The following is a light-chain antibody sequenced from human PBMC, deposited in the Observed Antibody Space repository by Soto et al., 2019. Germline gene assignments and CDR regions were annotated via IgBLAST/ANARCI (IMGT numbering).Light chain of an antibody. V-gene: IGKV3-15*01. Sequence: EIVMTQSPATLSVSPGGRFTLSCMAIQSVSGYLEWFQQKAGKSPMLVLLGISTRAIGVPARFSGSGSETEFTLTISGLQSEDSGVYYCLQHYAWPWTFGQGTKVDIK. CDR1: QSVSGY. CDR2: GIS. CDR3: LQHYAWPWT. J-gene: IGKJ1*01.